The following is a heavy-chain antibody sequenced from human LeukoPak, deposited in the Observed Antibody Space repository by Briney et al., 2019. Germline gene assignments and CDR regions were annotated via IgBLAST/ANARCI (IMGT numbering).Heavy chain of an antibody. CDR1: GFTFNIFS. D-gene: IGHD3-22*01. V-gene: IGHV3-48*01. J-gene: IGHJ4*02. CDR3: ARDGEGAHYYDSGSYYFAY. CDR2: ISSGSSII. Sequence: GGSLRLSCAASGFTFNIFSMSWVRQAPGKGLEWLSYISSGSSIIYYAESVKGRFTISRDNAKNSLYLQMNSLSPEDTAVYYCARDGEGAHYYDSGSYYFAYWGQGTLVTVSS.